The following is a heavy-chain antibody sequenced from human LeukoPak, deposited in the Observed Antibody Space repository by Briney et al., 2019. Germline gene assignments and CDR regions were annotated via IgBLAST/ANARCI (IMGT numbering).Heavy chain of an antibody. Sequence: SETLSLTCAVYGGSFSGYYWSWIRQPPGKGLEWIGEINHSGSTNYNPSLKSRVTISVDTSKNQFSLKLSSVTAADTAVYYCARGRSYDSSGYYQRRRTYFDYWGQGTLVTVSS. J-gene: IGHJ4*02. V-gene: IGHV4-34*01. D-gene: IGHD3-22*01. CDR2: INHSGST. CDR3: ARGRSYDSSGYYQRRRTYFDY. CDR1: GGSFSGYY.